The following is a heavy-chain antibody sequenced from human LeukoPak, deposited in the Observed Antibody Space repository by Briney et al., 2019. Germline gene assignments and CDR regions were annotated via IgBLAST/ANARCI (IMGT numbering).Heavy chain of an antibody. D-gene: IGHD6-13*01. CDR3: AGVWSPPYTSNWPDYFDY. V-gene: IGHV3-21*01. Sequence: GGSLRLSCAASGFTFSSYSMNWVRQAPGKGLEWVSSISSSSSYIYYADSAKGRFTISRDNAKNSLYLHMNSLRAEDTAVYYCAGVWSPPYTSNWPDYFDYWGQGTLVTVSS. CDR2: ISSSSSYI. J-gene: IGHJ4*02. CDR1: GFTFSSYS.